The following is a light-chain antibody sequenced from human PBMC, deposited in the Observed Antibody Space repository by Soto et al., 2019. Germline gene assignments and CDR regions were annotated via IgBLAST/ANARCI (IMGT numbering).Light chain of an antibody. CDR3: HQYGISPPRT. CDR2: GAS. V-gene: IGKV3-20*01. CDR1: QSVISNY. J-gene: IGKJ1*01. Sequence: SVLTQYPGILSLSPGERATLSCRPSQSVISNYLAWYQHKPAQAPRLLIYGASSRATGIPDRFSGSGSGTDFTLTIGSLEPEDFAVYYCHQYGISPPRTFGQGTKVDIK.